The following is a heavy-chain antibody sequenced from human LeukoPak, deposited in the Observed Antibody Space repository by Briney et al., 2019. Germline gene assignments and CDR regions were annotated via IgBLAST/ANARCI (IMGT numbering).Heavy chain of an antibody. CDR3: ATIGDRRTGELYRIDY. CDR1: GFTFSNYA. Sequence: GRSLRLSCAASGFTFSNYAMHWVRQAPGKGLEWVAAVSYEGSNKYYADSVKGRFTISRDNSKNTLYLQMNSLRPEDAAIYYCATIGDRRTGELYRIDYWGQGTLVTVSS. D-gene: IGHD7-27*01. J-gene: IGHJ4*02. V-gene: IGHV3-30-3*01. CDR2: VSYEGSNK.